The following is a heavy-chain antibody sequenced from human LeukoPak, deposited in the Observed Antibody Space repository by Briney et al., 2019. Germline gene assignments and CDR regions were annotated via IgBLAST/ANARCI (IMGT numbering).Heavy chain of an antibody. J-gene: IGHJ4*02. V-gene: IGHV3-23*01. CDR3: ANWDGSYSSGWYDY. CDR2: ISSSGGNI. D-gene: IGHD6-19*01. CDR1: GFTFSSYA. Sequence: GGSLRLSCAASGFTFSSYAMSWVRQAPGKGLEWVPHISSSGGNIYYADSVKGRFTISRDNSRSTLYLQMNSLRTEDMALYYCANWDGSYSSGWYDYWGQGTLVTVSS.